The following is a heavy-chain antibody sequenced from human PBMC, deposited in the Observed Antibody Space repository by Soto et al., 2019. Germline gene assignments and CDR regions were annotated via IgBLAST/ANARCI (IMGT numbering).Heavy chain of an antibody. V-gene: IGHV3-23*02. D-gene: IGHD2-21*01. CDR3: AKDRKKTVIGVRAPFDL. CDR2: ISGAGGDT. J-gene: IGHJ4*02. Sequence: EAQLLESGGTLVRPGGSLRLSCEASGFTFGDYAMSWVRQAPGKGLEWVSGISGAGGDTYYRDSVQGRFTVYRDNSKKTLFLQMTDLRAEGTALYYCAKDRKKTVIGVRAPFDLWGRGTQVTVSS. CDR1: GFTFGDYA.